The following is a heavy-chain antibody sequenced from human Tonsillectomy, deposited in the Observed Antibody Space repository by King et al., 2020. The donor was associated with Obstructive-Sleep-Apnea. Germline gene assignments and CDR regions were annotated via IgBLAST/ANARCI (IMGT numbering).Heavy chain of an antibody. J-gene: IGHJ4*02. V-gene: IGHV3-33*01. CDR2: IWYDGSNK. Sequence: VQLVESGGGVVQPGRSLRLSCAASGFTFSSYGMHWVRQAPGKGLEWVAVIWYDGSNKYYADSVKGRFTISRDNSKNTLYLQMNSLRAEDTAVYYCAPCIVGANGDYFDYWGQGTLVTVSS. D-gene: IGHD1-26*01. CDR3: APCIVGANGDYFDY. CDR1: GFTFSSYG.